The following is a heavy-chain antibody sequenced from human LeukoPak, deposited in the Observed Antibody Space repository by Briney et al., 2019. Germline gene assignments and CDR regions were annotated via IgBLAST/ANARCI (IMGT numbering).Heavy chain of an antibody. V-gene: IGHV4-31*03. CDR1: GGSISSGGYY. CDR3: ARAPTDDYGGNYYYYYGMDV. D-gene: IGHD4-23*01. Sequence: SQTLSLTCTVSGGSISSGGYYWSWIRQHPGKGLEWIGYIYYSGSTYYNPSLKSRVTISVDTSKNQFSLKLSSVTAADTAVYYCARAPTDDYGGNYYYYYGMDVWDQGTTVTVSS. CDR2: IYYSGST. J-gene: IGHJ6*02.